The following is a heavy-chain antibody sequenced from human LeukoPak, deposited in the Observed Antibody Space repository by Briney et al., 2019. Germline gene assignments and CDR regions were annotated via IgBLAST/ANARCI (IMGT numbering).Heavy chain of an antibody. V-gene: IGHV4-59*01. CDR3: ARHRYCYDSSGYYYQP. D-gene: IGHD3-22*01. CDR1: GASISSYY. Sequence: SETLSLTCTVSGASISSYYWSWIRQPPGKGLEWIGYIYYSGSTNYNPSLKSRVTISVDTSKNQFSLRLSSVTAADTAVYYCARHRYCYDSSGYYYQPWGQGTLVTVSS. CDR2: IYYSGST. J-gene: IGHJ5*02.